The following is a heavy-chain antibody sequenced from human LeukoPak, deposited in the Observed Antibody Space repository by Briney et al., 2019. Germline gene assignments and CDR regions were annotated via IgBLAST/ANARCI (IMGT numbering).Heavy chain of an antibody. Sequence: SETLSLTCTVSGGSISSYYWSWIRQPPGKGLEWIGYIYYSGSTNYNPSLKSRVTVSVDTSKNQFSLKLSSVTAADTAVYYCARVGGYVDYWGQGTLVTVSS. D-gene: IGHD4-23*01. V-gene: IGHV4-59*01. J-gene: IGHJ4*02. CDR3: ARVGGYVDY. CDR2: IYYSGST. CDR1: GGSISSYY.